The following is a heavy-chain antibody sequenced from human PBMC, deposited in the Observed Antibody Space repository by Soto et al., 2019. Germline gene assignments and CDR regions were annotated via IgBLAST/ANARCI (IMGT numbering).Heavy chain of an antibody. CDR1: GGSVSSGSYY. J-gene: IGHJ4*02. D-gene: IGHD3-22*01. CDR3: ARFSSGYYSDY. Sequence: QVQLQESGPGLVKPSETLSLTCTVSGGSVSSGSYYWSWIRQPPGKGLEWIGYIYYSGSTNYNPSLKSXXTXSXATSKHQFSLKLSSVTAADTAVYYCARFSSGYYSDYWGQGTLVTVSS. CDR2: IYYSGST. V-gene: IGHV4-61*01.